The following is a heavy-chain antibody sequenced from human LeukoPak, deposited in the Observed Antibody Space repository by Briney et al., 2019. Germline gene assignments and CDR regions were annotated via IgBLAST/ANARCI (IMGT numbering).Heavy chain of an antibody. V-gene: IGHV4-38-2*01. D-gene: IGHD6-19*01. J-gene: IGHJ4*02. CDR3: ARMYSSGWYYGY. CDR1: GYSISSGYY. Sequence: SSETLSLTCAVSGYSISSGYYWDWIRQPPGKGLEWIGSIYHSGSTYYNPSLKSRVTISVDTSKNQFSLKLSSVTAADMAVYYCARMYSSGWYYGYWGQGTLVTVSS. CDR2: IYHSGST.